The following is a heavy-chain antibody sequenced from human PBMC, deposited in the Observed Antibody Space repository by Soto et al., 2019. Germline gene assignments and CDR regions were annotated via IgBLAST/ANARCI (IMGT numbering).Heavy chain of an antibody. CDR3: AREHVDFETRMDV. CDR1: GFIFSSYS. D-gene: IGHD5-12*01. J-gene: IGHJ6*02. V-gene: IGHV3-21*01. CDR2: ISSSSSYI. Sequence: VGSLRLSCAASGFIFSSYSMNWVRQAPGKGLEWVSSISSSSSYIYYADSLKGRFTISRDNAKNSLYLQMNSLRAEDTAVYYYAREHVDFETRMDVWGQGTTVTVSS.